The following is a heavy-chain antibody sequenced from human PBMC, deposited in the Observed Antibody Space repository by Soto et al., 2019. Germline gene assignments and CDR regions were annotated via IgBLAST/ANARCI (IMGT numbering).Heavy chain of an antibody. Sequence: SETLSLTCTVSGGSISPYYWSWIRQPPGKGLEWIGYIYNSESTNYNPSLKSRVTISVDTSKNQLSLKLSSVTAADTAVYYCARPHGEPYAFDIWGQGTMVTVSS. V-gene: IGHV4-59*01. CDR2: IYNSEST. CDR1: GGSISPYY. D-gene: IGHD3-10*01. J-gene: IGHJ3*02. CDR3: ARPHGEPYAFDI.